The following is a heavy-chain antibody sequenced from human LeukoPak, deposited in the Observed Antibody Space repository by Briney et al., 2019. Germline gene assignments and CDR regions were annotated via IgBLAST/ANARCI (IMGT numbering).Heavy chain of an antibody. CDR2: ISAYNGKT. V-gene: IGHV1-18*01. CDR3: AAQTYYDYVWGSYRYGNFDY. D-gene: IGHD3-16*02. CDR1: GYTFTSYG. Sequence: ASVKVSCKASGYTFTSYGISWVRQAPGKGLEWMGWISAYNGKTNYAQKLQGRVTMTTDTSTSTAYMELRSLRSDDTAVYYCAAQTYYDYVWGSYRYGNFDYWGQGTLVTVSS. J-gene: IGHJ4*02.